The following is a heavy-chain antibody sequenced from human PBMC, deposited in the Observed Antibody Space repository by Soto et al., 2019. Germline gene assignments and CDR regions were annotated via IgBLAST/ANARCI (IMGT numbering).Heavy chain of an antibody. CDR2: ISAYNGDT. Sequence: QVQLVQSGAEVKEPGASVKVSCKASGYTFSHYGITWVRQAPGQGLEWMGWISAYNGDTNYAQRLQGRVSMTTDTSTSTAHMELRSLRSDDTAVYYCATAPNQYYFDYWGQGTLVTVSS. J-gene: IGHJ4*02. CDR3: ATAPNQYYFDY. CDR1: GYTFSHYG. D-gene: IGHD2-2*01. V-gene: IGHV1-18*01.